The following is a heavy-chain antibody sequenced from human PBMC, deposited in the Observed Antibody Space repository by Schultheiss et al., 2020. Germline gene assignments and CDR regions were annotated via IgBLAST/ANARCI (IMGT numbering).Heavy chain of an antibody. CDR1: RYSISRSSYF. CDR3: ARIPGIAAAGNDAFDI. D-gene: IGHD6-13*01. CDR2: IYYRGST. J-gene: IGHJ3*02. Sequence: SETLSLTCTVSRYSISRSSYFWGWIRQPPGKGLEWIGSIYYRGSTYYNPSLESRVTISIDTSKNQVSLKLSSVTAADTAMYYCARIPGIAAAGNDAFDIWGQGTMVTVSS. V-gene: IGHV4-39*01.